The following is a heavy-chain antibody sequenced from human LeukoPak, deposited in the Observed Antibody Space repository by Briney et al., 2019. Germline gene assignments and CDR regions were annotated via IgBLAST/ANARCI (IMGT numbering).Heavy chain of an antibody. CDR3: AREFGHCSGDNCFYFFDL. V-gene: IGHV1-18*01. Sequence: GASVKVSCKASGYTLTNYNISWVRQAPGQGLEWMGWINTHKGHTNFLQKFQGRVTVTTDISTNTAYMELRRLRSDDTAVYYCAREFGHCSGDNCFYFFDLWGQGSQVIASS. CDR2: INTHKGHT. J-gene: IGHJ4*02. D-gene: IGHD2-15*01. CDR1: GYTLTNYN.